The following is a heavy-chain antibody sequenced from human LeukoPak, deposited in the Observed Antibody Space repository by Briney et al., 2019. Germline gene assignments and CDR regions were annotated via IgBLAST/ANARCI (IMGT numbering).Heavy chain of an antibody. D-gene: IGHD1-14*01. CDR1: GFTFSNYE. CDR3: AREKSGDFDS. CDR2: ISSSGISI. J-gene: IGHJ4*02. V-gene: IGHV3-48*03. Sequence: QPGGSLRLSCAAPGFTFSNYEMNWVRQAPGKGLEWLSYISSSGISIYDAGSVKGRFTISRDNAKNSLFLQMNSLGAEDTGVYYCAREKSGDFDSWGQGTLVTVSS.